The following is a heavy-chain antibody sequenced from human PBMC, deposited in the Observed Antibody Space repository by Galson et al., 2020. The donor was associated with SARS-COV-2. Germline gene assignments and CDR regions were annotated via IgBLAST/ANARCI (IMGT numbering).Heavy chain of an antibody. CDR3: ARRGSGYYGDAFDI. Sequence: GGSLRLSCKGSGYSFTSYWTGWVRQMPGKGLEWMGIIYPGDSDTRYSTSFQGQVTISADKSISTAYLQWSSLKASDTAMYYCARRGSGYYGDAFDIWGQGTMVTVSS. V-gene: IGHV5-51*01. CDR2: IYPGDSDT. CDR1: GYSFTSYW. D-gene: IGHD3-22*01. J-gene: IGHJ3*02.